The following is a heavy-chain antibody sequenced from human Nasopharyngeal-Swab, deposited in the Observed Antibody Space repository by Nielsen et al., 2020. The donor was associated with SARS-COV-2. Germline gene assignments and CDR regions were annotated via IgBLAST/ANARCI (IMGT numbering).Heavy chain of an antibody. J-gene: IGHJ3*02. CDR2: ISRSGTTK. V-gene: IGHV3-11*04. Sequence: WIRQPPGQGPVWVSNISRSGTTKYYADSVKGRFTISRDNAKNSLFLQMNSLRAEDTAVYYCERSPDVFDIWGRGTMVTVSS. CDR3: ERSPDVFDI.